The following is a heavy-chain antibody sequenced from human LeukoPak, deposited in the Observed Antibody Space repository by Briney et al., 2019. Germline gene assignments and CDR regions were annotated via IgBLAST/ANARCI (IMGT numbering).Heavy chain of an antibody. V-gene: IGHV4-4*07. D-gene: IGHD6-13*01. Sequence: SETLSLTCTVSGGSISSYYWSWLRQPAGKGLEWIGRIYTSESTSYNPSLKSRVTMSVDTSKNQFSLKLSSVTAADTAMYYCARGVGSSSWDSYYYYYMDVWGKGTTVTVSS. CDR2: IYTSEST. J-gene: IGHJ6*03. CDR3: ARGVGSSSWDSYYYYYMDV. CDR1: GGSISSYY.